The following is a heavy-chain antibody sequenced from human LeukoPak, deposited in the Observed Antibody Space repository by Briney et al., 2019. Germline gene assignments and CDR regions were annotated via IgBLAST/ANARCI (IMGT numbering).Heavy chain of an antibody. Sequence: GGSLRLSCAASGFTFSAFGMNWVRQAPGKGLEWVSTITKSGDSTYYVDSVKGRFTISRDNSKNTLYLQMNSLRAEDTAKYYCTKDYCGKSCSAVWGQGTTVTVSS. CDR1: GFTFSAFG. D-gene: IGHD1-14*01. CDR3: TKDYCGKSCSAV. CDR2: ITKSGDST. J-gene: IGHJ6*02. V-gene: IGHV3-23*01.